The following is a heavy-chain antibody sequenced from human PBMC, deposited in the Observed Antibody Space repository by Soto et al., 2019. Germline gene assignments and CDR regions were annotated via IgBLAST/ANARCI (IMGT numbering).Heavy chain of an antibody. CDR1: GGSISNYH. J-gene: IGHJ4*02. CDR3: ARLLALAGTSDLFDY. Sequence: QVQLQESGPGLVKPSETLSLTCTVSGGSISNYHWSWIRQPPGKGLEWIGYIYYTGSTNYNPSLKSRVTISVDTSKNQFSLNLNSVTAADTAVYYCARLLALAGTSDLFDYWGQGTLVTVSS. D-gene: IGHD6-19*01. V-gene: IGHV4-59*01. CDR2: IYYTGST.